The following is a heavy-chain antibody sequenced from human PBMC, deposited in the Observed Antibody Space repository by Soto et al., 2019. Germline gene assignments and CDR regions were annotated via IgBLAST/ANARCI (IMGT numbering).Heavy chain of an antibody. V-gene: IGHV4-61*01. D-gene: IGHD1-26*01. CDR2: IYYSGST. Sequence: QVQLQESGPGLVKPSETLSLTCTVSGGSVSSGSYYWSWIRQPPGKGLEWIGYIYYSGSTNYNPPLKSRVTISVDTSKNQFSLKLSSVTAADTAVYYCARDGGATEDYWGQGTLVTVSS. CDR1: GGSVSSGSYY. CDR3: ARDGGATEDY. J-gene: IGHJ4*02.